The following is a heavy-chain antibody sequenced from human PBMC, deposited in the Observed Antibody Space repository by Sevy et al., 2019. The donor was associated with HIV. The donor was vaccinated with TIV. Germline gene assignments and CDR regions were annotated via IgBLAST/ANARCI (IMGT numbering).Heavy chain of an antibody. V-gene: IGHV1-2*02. CDR3: ARVKMTHRYTFGGVIGWYYFDY. CDR2: INPNSGGT. D-gene: IGHD3-16*02. Sequence: ASVKVSCKASGYTFTGYYMHWVRQAPGQGLEWMGWINPNSGGTNYAQKFQGRVTMTRDTSISTAYMELSRLGSDDTAVYYCARVKMTHRYTFGGVIGWYYFDYWGQGTLVTVSS. J-gene: IGHJ4*02. CDR1: GYTFTGYY.